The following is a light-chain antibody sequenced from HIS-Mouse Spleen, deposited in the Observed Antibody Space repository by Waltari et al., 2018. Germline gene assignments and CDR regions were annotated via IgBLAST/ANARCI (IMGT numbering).Light chain of an antibody. CDR1: SSNIGSNY. J-gene: IGLJ3*02. CDR3: AAWDDSLSGPV. CDR2: RNN. V-gene: IGLV1-47*01. Sequence: QSVLTQPPSASGTPGQRVTISCSGSSSNIGSNYVYWYQQLPGTAPKLLIDRNNQRPSGFPDRVSGSKSGTSASRAISGLRSEDEADYYCAAWDDSLSGPVFGGGTKLTVL.